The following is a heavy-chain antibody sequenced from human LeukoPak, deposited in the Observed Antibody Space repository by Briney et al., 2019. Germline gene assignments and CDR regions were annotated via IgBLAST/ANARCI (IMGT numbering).Heavy chain of an antibody. Sequence: SETLSHTCTVSGDSITNSNYFWGWIRQPPGQGLEWIGEVFYNGNTHYNPSLKSRVIISTDTSKNQFSLTLTAVTASDTAIYYCARRSSLVVVTAAHYHDYWGQGTLVTVSS. CDR1: GDSITNSNYF. J-gene: IGHJ4*02. CDR2: VFYNGNT. D-gene: IGHD2-21*02. CDR3: ARRSSLVVVTAAHYHDY. V-gene: IGHV4-39*01.